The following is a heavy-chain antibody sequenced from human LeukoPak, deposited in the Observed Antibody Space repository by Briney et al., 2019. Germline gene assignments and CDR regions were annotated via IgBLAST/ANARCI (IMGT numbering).Heavy chain of an antibody. CDR2: INHSGST. CDR1: GGSISSGSYY. J-gene: IGHJ4*02. D-gene: IGHD3-10*01. V-gene: IGHV4-39*07. Sequence: PSGTLSLTCTVSGGSISSGSYYWSWIRQPPGKGLEWIGEINHSGSTDYNPSLKSRVTMSIDTSKNQFSLKLNSVTAADTAIYYCARDAKYYYGSRTYFFFEYWGQGTPLSVSS. CDR3: ARDAKYYYGSRTYFFFEY.